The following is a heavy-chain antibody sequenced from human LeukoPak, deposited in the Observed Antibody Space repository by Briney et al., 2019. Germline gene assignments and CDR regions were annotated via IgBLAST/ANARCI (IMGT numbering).Heavy chain of an antibody. V-gene: IGHV1-3*01. Sequence: VASVKVSRKASGYTFTSYAMHWVRQAPGQRLEWMGWINAGNGNTKYSQKFQGRVTITRDTSASTAYMELSSLRSEDTAVYYCARFTMTRGWFDPWGQGTLVTVSS. CDR1: GYTFTSYA. J-gene: IGHJ5*02. CDR2: INAGNGNT. CDR3: ARFTMTRGWFDP. D-gene: IGHD3-22*01.